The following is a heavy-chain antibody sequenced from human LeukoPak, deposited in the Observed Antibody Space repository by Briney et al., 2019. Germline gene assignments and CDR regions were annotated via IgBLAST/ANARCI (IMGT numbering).Heavy chain of an antibody. CDR1: GGSISSSSYY. D-gene: IGHD2-15*01. CDR2: IYYSGST. J-gene: IGHJ6*03. V-gene: IGHV4-39*01. CDR3: AISVPPGVTRYYYMDV. Sequence: ETLSLTCTVSGGSISSSSYYWGWIRQPPGKGLEWIGSIYYSGSTYYNPSLKSRVTISVDTSKNQFSLKLSSVTAADTAVYYCAISVPPGVTRYYYMDVWGKGTTVTVSS.